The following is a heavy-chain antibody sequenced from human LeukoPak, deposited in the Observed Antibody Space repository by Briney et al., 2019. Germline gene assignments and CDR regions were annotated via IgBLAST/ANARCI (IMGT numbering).Heavy chain of an antibody. D-gene: IGHD2-8*02. CDR2: ISPSGGST. CDR1: GYTFTSHY. Sequence: ASMKISCKASGYTFTSHYVHWVRQAPGQGPEWMGMISPSGGSTGYSQKFQGRVTMTRDTSTTTLYMDLSSLRSEDTAVYYCARSPITNIWYYFDYWGQGTLVTVSS. CDR3: ARSPITNIWYYFDY. V-gene: IGHV1-46*01. J-gene: IGHJ4*02.